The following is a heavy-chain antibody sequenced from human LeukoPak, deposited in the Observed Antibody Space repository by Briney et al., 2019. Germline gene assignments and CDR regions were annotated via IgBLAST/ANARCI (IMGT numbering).Heavy chain of an antibody. D-gene: IGHD6-19*01. J-gene: IGHJ5*02. CDR3: AKDRNSSGWYGSPPPVPNWFDP. CDR2: ISYDGSNK. CDR1: GFTFSSYA. V-gene: IGHV3-30*04. Sequence: PGRSLRLSCAASGFTFSSYAMHWVRQAPGKGLEWVAVISYDGSNKYYADSVKGRFTISRDNSKNTLYLQMNSLRAEDTAVYYCAKDRNSSGWYGSPPPVPNWFDPWGQGTLVTVSS.